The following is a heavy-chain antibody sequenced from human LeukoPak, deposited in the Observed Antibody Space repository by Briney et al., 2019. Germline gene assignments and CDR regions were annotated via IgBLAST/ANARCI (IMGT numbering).Heavy chain of an antibody. J-gene: IGHJ6*03. CDR2: ISGSGGST. CDR3: AKDDSYSYYMDV. Sequence: GGSLRLSCEASGFTFSSYAMSWVRQAPGQGLEWVSSISGSGGSTYYAHSVKGRVTISTDTSKNTLYMQMSSLRAEDTAGYYCAKDDSYSYYMDVWGKGTTVTVSS. V-gene: IGHV3-23*01. CDR1: GFTFSSYA.